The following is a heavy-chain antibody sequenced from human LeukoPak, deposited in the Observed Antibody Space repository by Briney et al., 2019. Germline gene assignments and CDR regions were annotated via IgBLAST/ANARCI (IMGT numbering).Heavy chain of an antibody. V-gene: IGHV4-39*01. Sequence: PSETLSLTCTVSGGSISRGNYYWGWIRQTPGNGLQWIGNIDYSGTTYYNPSLKSRLTMSVDTSKNQFSLKMTSVTAADTAIYYCARTDDLPQCAFDMWGQGSRVTVSS. CDR1: GGSISRGNYY. J-gene: IGHJ3*02. D-gene: IGHD1-1*01. CDR3: ARTDDLPQCAFDM. CDR2: IDYSGTT.